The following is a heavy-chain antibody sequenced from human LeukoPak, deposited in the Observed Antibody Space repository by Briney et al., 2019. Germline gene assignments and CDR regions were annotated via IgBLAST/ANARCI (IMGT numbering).Heavy chain of an antibody. J-gene: IGHJ4*02. CDR2: ISSSGSTI. D-gene: IGHD4-17*01. V-gene: IGHV3-48*03. CDR3: ARELGDYEPYYFDY. Sequence: GGSLRPSCAASGFTFSSYEMNWVRQAPGKGLEWVSHISSSGSTIYYADSVKGRFTISRDNAKNSLYLQMNSLRAEDTAVYYCARELGDYEPYYFDYWGQGTLVTVSS. CDR1: GFTFSSYE.